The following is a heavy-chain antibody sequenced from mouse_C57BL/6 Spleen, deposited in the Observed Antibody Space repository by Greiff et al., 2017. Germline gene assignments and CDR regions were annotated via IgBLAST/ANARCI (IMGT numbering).Heavy chain of an antibody. D-gene: IGHD2-3*01. V-gene: IGHV5-17*01. CDR2: ISSGSSTI. Sequence: EVMLVESGGGLVKPGGSLKLSCAASGFTFSDYGMHWVRQAPEKGLEWVAYISSGSSTIYYADTVKGRFTISRDNAKNTLFLQMTSLRSEDTAMYYCARGDGYPLDYWGQGTTLTVSS. CDR1: GFTFSDYG. CDR3: ARGDGYPLDY. J-gene: IGHJ2*01.